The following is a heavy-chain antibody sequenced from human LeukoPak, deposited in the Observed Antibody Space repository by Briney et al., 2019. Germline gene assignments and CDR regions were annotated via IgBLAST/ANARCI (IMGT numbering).Heavy chain of an antibody. CDR2: INPNSGGA. D-gene: IGHD6-19*01. J-gene: IGHJ6*03. CDR1: GYIFTGYY. CDR3: ARRLVRYNYYNMDV. V-gene: IGHV1-2*02. Sequence: GASLKVSCKASGYIFTGYYMHWVRQAPGQGLEWMGWINPNSGGANYAQKFQGRVTMTRATFTSTAYMELSSLRSDDTAVYYCARRLVRYNYYNMDVWGKGTTVTVSS.